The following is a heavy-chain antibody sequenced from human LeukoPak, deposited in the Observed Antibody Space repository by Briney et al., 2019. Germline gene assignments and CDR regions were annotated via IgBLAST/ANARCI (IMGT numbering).Heavy chain of an antibody. CDR3: ARTVGSAAYYYYGMDV. J-gene: IGHJ6*02. Sequence: ASVKVSCKASGYTFTSYDINWVRQATGQGLEWMGWMNPNSGNTGYAQKFQGRVTMTRNTPISTAYMELSSLRSEDTAVYYCARTVGSAAYYYYGMDVWGQGTTVTVSS. CDR2: MNPNSGNT. V-gene: IGHV1-8*01. D-gene: IGHD1-26*01. CDR1: GYTFTSYD.